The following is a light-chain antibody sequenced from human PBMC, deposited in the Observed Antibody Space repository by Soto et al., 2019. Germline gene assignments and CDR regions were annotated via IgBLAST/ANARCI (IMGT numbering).Light chain of an antibody. Sequence: DVQMTHPPSTLSASVGDSVTITCRASQSVNNWLAWYQQKPGKXPXXLIFDSYRATGIPARFSGSGSGTDFTLTISSLEPEDFAVYYCQQRSNWPRTFGQGTKVDIK. J-gene: IGKJ1*01. CDR3: QQRSNWPRT. CDR2: DSY. V-gene: IGKV1-5*01. CDR1: QSVNNW.